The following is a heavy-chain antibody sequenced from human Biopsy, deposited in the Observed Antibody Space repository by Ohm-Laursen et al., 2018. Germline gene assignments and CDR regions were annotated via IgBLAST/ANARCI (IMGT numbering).Heavy chain of an antibody. Sequence: SVKVSCKTSGGTFTNHAVGWVRQAPGQGLEWVGSSIPLFNTANYADKFQGRVTLTADKSTTTAYMELSSLRSEDAAIYYCARFPLGAYDDSGSYRAVEHWYFDLWGRGTLVTVSS. J-gene: IGHJ2*01. CDR2: SIPLFNTA. CDR3: ARFPLGAYDDSGSYRAVEHWYFDL. D-gene: IGHD3-22*01. V-gene: IGHV1-69*06. CDR1: GGTFTNHA.